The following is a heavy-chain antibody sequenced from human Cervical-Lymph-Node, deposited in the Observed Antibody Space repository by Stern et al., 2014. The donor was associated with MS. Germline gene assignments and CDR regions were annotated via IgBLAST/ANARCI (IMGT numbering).Heavy chain of an antibody. CDR1: GFTITYYS. CDR3: ARGGGVEADY. CDR2: MSSSTNFI. V-gene: IGHV3-21*06. Sequence: EVQLVQSGGGLVKPGGSLRLSCAASGFTITYYSMIWVRQAPGKGLEWVSSMSSSTNFIYYANSVKGRFTISRDNANNSLYLEMNSLRAEDTAVYYCARGGGVEADYWGRGTLVTVSS. D-gene: IGHD3-10*01. J-gene: IGHJ4*02.